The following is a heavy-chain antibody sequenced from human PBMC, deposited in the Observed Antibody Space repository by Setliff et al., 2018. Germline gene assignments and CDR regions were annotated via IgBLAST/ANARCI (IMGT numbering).Heavy chain of an antibody. D-gene: IGHD6-19*01. J-gene: IGHJ4*02. V-gene: IGHV3-21*04. CDR2: ISSSGGST. CDR3: ARDSGLATDY. CDR1: GLTFSSYS. Sequence: GGSLRLSCAVSGLTFSSYSMNWVRQAPGKGLEWVSSISSSGGSTYYADSVKGRFTISRDNAKNSLYLQMNSLRVEDTAVYYCARDSGLATDYWGQGTLVTVSS.